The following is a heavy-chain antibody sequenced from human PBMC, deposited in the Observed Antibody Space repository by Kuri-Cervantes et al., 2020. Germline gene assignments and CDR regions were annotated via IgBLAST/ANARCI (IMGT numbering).Heavy chain of an antibody. V-gene: IGHV3-21*04. D-gene: IGHD2-15*01. Sequence: GGSLRLSCAASGFTFSSYSMNWVRQAPGKGLEWVSSISSSSSYIYYADSVKSRFTISRDNAKNSLYLQMNSLRAEDTAVYYCAREGEGYCSGGSCYSGNWFDPWGQGTLVTVSS. J-gene: IGHJ5*02. CDR1: GFTFSSYS. CDR3: AREGEGYCSGGSCYSGNWFDP. CDR2: ISSSSSYI.